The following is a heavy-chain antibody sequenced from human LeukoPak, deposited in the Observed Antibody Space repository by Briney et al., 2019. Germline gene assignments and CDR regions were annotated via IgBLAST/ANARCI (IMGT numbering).Heavy chain of an antibody. CDR3: ARVLRSGSYGPFDY. D-gene: IGHD1-26*01. CDR1: GYSISSGYY. J-gene: IGHJ4*02. CDR2: IYHSGST. V-gene: IGHV4-38-2*02. Sequence: SETLSLTCTVSGYSISSGYYWGWIRQPPGKGLEWIGSIYHSGSTNYNPSLKSRVTMSVDTSKNQFSLKLSSVTAADTAVYYCARVLRSGSYGPFDYWGQGTLVTVSS.